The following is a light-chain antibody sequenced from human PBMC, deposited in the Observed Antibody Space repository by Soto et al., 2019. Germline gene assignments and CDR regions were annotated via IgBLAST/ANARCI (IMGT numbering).Light chain of an antibody. J-gene: IGKJ1*01. CDR3: QQYNRYLT. CDR1: QSISSW. V-gene: IGKV1-5*01. CDR2: DAS. Sequence: DIQMTQSPSTLSASVGDRVTITCRASQSISSWLAWYQQKPGKAPKLLIYDASSLESGVPSRFSGSGSGTEFTLTISSLQPEDFAIYYCQQYNRYLTFGHGTKV.